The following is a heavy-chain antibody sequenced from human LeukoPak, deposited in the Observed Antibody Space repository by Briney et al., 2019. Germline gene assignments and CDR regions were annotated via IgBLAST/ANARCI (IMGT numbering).Heavy chain of an antibody. CDR2: ISWNSGSI. CDR3: AKDIGGYSYGYPFRLFDY. V-gene: IGHV3-9*01. D-gene: IGHD5-18*01. CDR1: GFTFDDYA. J-gene: IGHJ4*02. Sequence: GGSLRLSCAASGFTFDDYAMHWVRQAPGKGLEWVSGISWNSGSIGYADSVKGRFTISRDNAKNSLYLQMNSLRAEDTALYYCAKDIGGYSYGYPFRLFDYWGQGTLVTVSS.